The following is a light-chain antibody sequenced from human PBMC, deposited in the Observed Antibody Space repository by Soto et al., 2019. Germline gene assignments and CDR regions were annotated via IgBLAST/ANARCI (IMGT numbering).Light chain of an antibody. CDR2: GAS. Sequence: EIVMTQSPATLSVSPGERATLSCRVSQSFSSNLAWYQQKPGQAPRLLIYGASSRATGIPDRFSGSGSGTDFTLTISRLEPEDFAVYYCQQYGKTFGQGTKVDIK. CDR1: QSFSSN. CDR3: QQYGKT. J-gene: IGKJ1*01. V-gene: IGKV3-20*01.